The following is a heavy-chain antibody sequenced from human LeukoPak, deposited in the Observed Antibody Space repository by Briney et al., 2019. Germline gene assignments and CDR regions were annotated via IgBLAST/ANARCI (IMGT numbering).Heavy chain of an antibody. CDR3: AKPSSSGWQVPYYYYGMDV. CDR1: GFTFSSYA. CDR2: ISGSGGST. J-gene: IGHJ6*02. V-gene: IGHV3-23*01. Sequence: PGGSLRLSCAASGFTFSSYAMSWVRQAPGKGLEWVSAISGSGGSTYYADSVKGRFTISRDNSKNTLYLQMNSLRAEDTAVYYSAKPSSSGWQVPYYYYGMDVWGQGTTVTVSS. D-gene: IGHD6-19*01.